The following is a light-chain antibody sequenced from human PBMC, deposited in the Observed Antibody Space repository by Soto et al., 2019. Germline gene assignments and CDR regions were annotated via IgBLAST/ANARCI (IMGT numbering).Light chain of an antibody. J-gene: IGLJ2*01. CDR3: QSYDSSLSGSV. CDR2: GNN. V-gene: IGLV1-40*01. CDR1: SSNIGAAYD. Sequence: QAVVTQPPSVSGAPGQRVTISCTGGSSNIGAAYDVHWYQHLPGTAPKLLIYGNNNRPSGVPDRFSGSKSGTSASLAITGLQAEDEADYYCQSYDSSLSGSVFGGGTQLTVL.